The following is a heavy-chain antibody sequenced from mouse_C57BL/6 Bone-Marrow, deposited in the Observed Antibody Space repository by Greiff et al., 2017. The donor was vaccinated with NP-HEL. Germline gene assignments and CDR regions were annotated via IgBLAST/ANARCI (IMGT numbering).Heavy chain of an antibody. J-gene: IGHJ2*01. Sequence: EVQLQESGGGLVKPGGSLKLSCAASGFTFSDYGMHWVRQAPEKGLEWVAYISSGSSTIYYADTVKGRFTISRDNAKNTLFLQMTSLRSEDTAMYYCARGAGTLYYFDYWGQGTTLTVSS. CDR2: ISSGSSTI. CDR1: GFTFSDYG. V-gene: IGHV5-17*01. D-gene: IGHD4-1*01. CDR3: ARGAGTLYYFDY.